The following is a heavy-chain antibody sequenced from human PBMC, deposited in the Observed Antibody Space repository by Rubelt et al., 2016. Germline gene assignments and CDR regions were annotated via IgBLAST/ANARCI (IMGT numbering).Heavy chain of an antibody. V-gene: IGHV1-18*01. CDR2: ISAYNGNT. Sequence: QVQLVQSGAEVKKPGASVKVSCKASGYTFTSYGISWVRQAPGQGLEWMGWISAYNGNTNYAQKFQGAVTMTRDTSISTAYREMSRLRTDDTSVYYCARDRKHYDSSGYPDYWGQGTLVSVSS. CDR1: GYTFTSYG. J-gene: IGHJ4*02. D-gene: IGHD3-22*01. CDR3: ARDRKHYDSSGYPDY.